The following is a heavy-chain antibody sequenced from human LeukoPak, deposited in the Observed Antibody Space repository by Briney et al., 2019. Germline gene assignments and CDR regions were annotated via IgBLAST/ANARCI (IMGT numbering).Heavy chain of an antibody. CDR2: IYYHGNT. V-gene: IGHV4-59*01. D-gene: IGHD3-10*01. J-gene: IGHJ4*02. Sequence: SETLSLTCTVSGGSINSFYWSWIRQSPGKGLEWLGNIYYHGNTYYNPSLESRVTISIDASKRQFSLKLTSVTAADTAVYYCARVEGVVRGLSPPSIKSRVYFDYWGQGALVTVSS. CDR3: ARVEGVVRGLSPPSIKSRVYFDY. CDR1: GGSINSFY.